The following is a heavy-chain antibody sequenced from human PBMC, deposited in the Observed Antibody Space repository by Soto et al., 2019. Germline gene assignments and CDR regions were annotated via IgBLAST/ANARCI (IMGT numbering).Heavy chain of an antibody. J-gene: IGHJ6*03. D-gene: IGHD5-18*01. V-gene: IGHV3-53*04. Sequence: GESLKISCAASGFTVSSNYMSWVRQAPGKGLEWVSVIYSGGSTYYADSVKGRFTISRHNSKNTLYLQMNSLRAEDTAVYYCARSLRPRYDYYYYYMDVWGKGTTVTVSS. CDR3: ARSLRPRYDYYYYYMDV. CDR1: GFTVSSNY. CDR2: IYSGGST.